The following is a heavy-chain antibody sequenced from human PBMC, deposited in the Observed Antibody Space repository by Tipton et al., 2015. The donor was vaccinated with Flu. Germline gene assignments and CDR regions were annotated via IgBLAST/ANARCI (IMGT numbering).Heavy chain of an antibody. CDR2: ISRGGSA. CDR3: ARRDYSNYVSEPKYWCDH. Sequence: TLSLTCLVSGDSIRSDYYWGWIRQPPGKGLEWSGHISRGGSAYYNSSLQSRVTISVDSSRNRFSLKVKSVTAADTATYYCARRDYSNYVSEPKYWCDHWVQGTL. J-gene: IGHJ5*02. D-gene: IGHD4-11*01. V-gene: IGHV4-38-2*01. CDR1: GDSIRSDYY.